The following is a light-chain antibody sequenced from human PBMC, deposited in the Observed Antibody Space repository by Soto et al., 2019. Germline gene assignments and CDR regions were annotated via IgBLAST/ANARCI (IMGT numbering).Light chain of an antibody. CDR3: CSYAGSYTHVL. J-gene: IGLJ2*01. Sequence: QSALTQPRSVSGSPGQSVTISCTGTNSDVGGYNYVSWYQQHPGKAPKLMIYDVSKRPSGVPDRFSGSKSGNTASLTISGLQAEDEADYYCCSYAGSYTHVLFGGGTQLTVL. CDR1: NSDVGGYNY. CDR2: DVS. V-gene: IGLV2-11*01.